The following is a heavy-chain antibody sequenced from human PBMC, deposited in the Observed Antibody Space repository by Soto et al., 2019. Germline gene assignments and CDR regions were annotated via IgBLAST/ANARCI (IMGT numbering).Heavy chain of an antibody. V-gene: IGHV5-10-1*01. CDR2: IDPSDSYT. Sequence: GESLKICCKASGYSFTSYWISGVRQMPGKGLEWMGRIDPSDSYTNYSPSFQGHVTISADKSISTAYLQWSSLKASDTAMYYCARQYATLYGMDVWGQGTTVTVSS. D-gene: IGHD1-26*01. CDR1: GYSFTSYW. CDR3: ARQYATLYGMDV. J-gene: IGHJ6*02.